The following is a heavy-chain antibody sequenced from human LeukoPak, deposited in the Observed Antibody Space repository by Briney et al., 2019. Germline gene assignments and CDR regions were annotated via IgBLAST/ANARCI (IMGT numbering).Heavy chain of an antibody. CDR3: ARPGGYCSSTSCYSGAFDI. CDR1: GGTFSSYA. D-gene: IGHD2-2*02. J-gene: IGHJ3*02. CDR2: IIPIFGTA. V-gene: IGHV1-69*05. Sequence: SVKVSCKASGGTFSSYAISWARQAPGQGLEWMGGIIPIFGTANYAQKFQGRVTITTDESTSTAYMELSSLGSEDTAVYYCARPGGYCSSTSCYSGAFDIWGQGTMVTVSS.